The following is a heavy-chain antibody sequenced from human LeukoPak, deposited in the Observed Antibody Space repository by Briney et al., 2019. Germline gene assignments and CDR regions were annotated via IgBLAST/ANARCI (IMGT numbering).Heavy chain of an antibody. CDR3: ASGIGDPPGYYYYYYMDV. V-gene: IGHV3-11*01. D-gene: IGHD3-10*01. CDR1: GFTFSDYY. Sequence: PGGSLRLSCAASGFTFSDYYMSWIRQAPGKGLEWVSYISSSGSTIYYADSVKGRFTISRDNAKNPLYLQMNSLRAEDTAVYYCASGIGDPPGYYYYYYMDVWGKGTTVTISS. CDR2: ISSSGSTI. J-gene: IGHJ6*03.